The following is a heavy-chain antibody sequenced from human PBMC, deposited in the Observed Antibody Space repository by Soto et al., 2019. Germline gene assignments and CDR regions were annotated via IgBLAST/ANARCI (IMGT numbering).Heavy chain of an antibody. J-gene: IGHJ6*02. CDR1: GYSISSGSY. CDR2: IYNSART. D-gene: IGHD2-2*01. CDR3: AREDIVVVPAAPLFYYYGMDV. Sequence: QVQLQASGPGLVETSETLSLTCAVSGYSISSGSYWGSIRQHLGKGQEWIRRIYNSARTYNNPYLKSRFTISVYTSKNQFSLKLSSVTAADTAVYYCAREDIVVVPAAPLFYYYGMDVWGQGTTVTVSS. V-gene: IGHV4-38-2*02.